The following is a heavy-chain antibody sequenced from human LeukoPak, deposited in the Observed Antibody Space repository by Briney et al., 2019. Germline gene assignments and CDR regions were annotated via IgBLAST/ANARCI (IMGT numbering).Heavy chain of an antibody. D-gene: IGHD3-22*01. V-gene: IGHV3-30*04. Sequence: PGRSLRLSCAASGFSFSTYAMHWVRQAPGEGLEWVAVISYDETNKYYADSVQGRFTISRDNSKNTLYLQMNSLRAEDTAVYYCARDLNQAYYYDSSGYGVSAFDIWGQGTMVTVSS. CDR1: GFSFSTYA. CDR2: ISYDETNK. J-gene: IGHJ3*02. CDR3: ARDLNQAYYYDSSGYGVSAFDI.